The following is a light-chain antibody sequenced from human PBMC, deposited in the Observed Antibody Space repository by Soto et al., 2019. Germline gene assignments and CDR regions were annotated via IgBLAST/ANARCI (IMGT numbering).Light chain of an antibody. CDR1: QSVSSSY. CDR3: QQYGSSPGWT. J-gene: IGKJ1*01. Sequence: EIVLTQSPGTLSLSPGERATLSCRASQSVSSSYLAWYQQKPGQAPRLLIYGASSMATGIPDRFSGSGSGTDFTLTISRLEPEDFGVYYCQQYGSSPGWTFGQGTKVEIK. CDR2: GAS. V-gene: IGKV3-20*01.